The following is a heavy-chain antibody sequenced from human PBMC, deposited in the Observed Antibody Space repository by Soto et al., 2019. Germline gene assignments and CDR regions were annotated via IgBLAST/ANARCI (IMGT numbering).Heavy chain of an antibody. J-gene: IGHJ6*02. Sequence: GGSLRLSCAASGFTFSSYSMNWVRQAPGKGLEWVSSISSSSSYIYYADSVKGRFTISRDNAKNSLYLQMNSLRAEDTAVYYCATHLYDFWSGYYIGYYYYGMDVWGQGTTVTVS. V-gene: IGHV3-21*01. D-gene: IGHD3-3*01. CDR2: ISSSSSYI. CDR3: ATHLYDFWSGYYIGYYYYGMDV. CDR1: GFTFSSYS.